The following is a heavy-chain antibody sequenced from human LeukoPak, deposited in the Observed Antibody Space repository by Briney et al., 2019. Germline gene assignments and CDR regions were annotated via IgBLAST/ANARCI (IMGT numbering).Heavy chain of an antibody. Sequence: GRSLRLSCAASGFTFDDYAMHWVRQAPGKGLEWVSGISWNSGSIGYADSVKGRFTISRDNAKNSLYLQMNSLRAEDTALYYCAKEASAVEYEGVLDPWGQGTLVTVSS. J-gene: IGHJ5*02. V-gene: IGHV3-9*01. CDR1: GFTFDDYA. CDR3: AKEASAVEYEGVLDP. CDR2: ISWNSGSI. D-gene: IGHD3-10*01.